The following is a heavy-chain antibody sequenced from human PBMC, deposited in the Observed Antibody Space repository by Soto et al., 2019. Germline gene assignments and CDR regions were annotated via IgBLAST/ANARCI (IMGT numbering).Heavy chain of an antibody. Sequence: SVKVSCKVSGGTFSSYAISWVRQAPGQGLEWMGGIIPIFGTANYAQKFQGRVTITADESTSTAYMELSSLRSEDTAAYYCASYNIVVVPAAMGLYGMDVWGQGTTVTVSS. CDR2: IIPIFGTA. V-gene: IGHV1-69*13. J-gene: IGHJ6*02. D-gene: IGHD2-2*01. CDR3: ASYNIVVVPAAMGLYGMDV. CDR1: GGTFSSYA.